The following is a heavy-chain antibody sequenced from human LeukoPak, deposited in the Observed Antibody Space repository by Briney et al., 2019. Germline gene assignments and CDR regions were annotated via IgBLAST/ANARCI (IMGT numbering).Heavy chain of an antibody. CDR3: ARGRVTMIVVVPRTYNWFDP. CDR1: GGSISSGDYY. Sequence: SQTLSLTCTVSGGSISSGDYYWSWIRQPPGKGLEWIGYTYYSGSTYYNPSLKSRVTISVDTSKNQFSLKLSSVTAADTAVYYCARGRVTMIVVVPRTYNWFDPWGQGTLVTVSS. J-gene: IGHJ5*02. D-gene: IGHD3-22*01. CDR2: TYYSGST. V-gene: IGHV4-30-4*01.